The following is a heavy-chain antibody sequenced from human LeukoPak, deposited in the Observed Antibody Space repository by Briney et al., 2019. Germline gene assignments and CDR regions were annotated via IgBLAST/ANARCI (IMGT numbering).Heavy chain of an antibody. V-gene: IGHV1-18*01. Sequence: ASVKASCKASGYTFTSYGISWVRQAPGQGLEWMGWISAYNGNTNYAQKLQGRVTMTTDTSTSTAYMELRSLRSDDTAVYYCARFVLRGIVVVPAENYYGMDVWGQGTTVTVSS. CDR2: ISAYNGNT. CDR1: GYTFTSYG. J-gene: IGHJ6*02. CDR3: ARFVLRGIVVVPAENYYGMDV. D-gene: IGHD2-2*01.